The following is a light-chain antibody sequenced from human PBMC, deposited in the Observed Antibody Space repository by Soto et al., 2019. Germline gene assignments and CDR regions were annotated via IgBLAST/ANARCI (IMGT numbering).Light chain of an antibody. CDR1: TSNIGGNY. CDR2: RDN. V-gene: IGLV1-47*01. CDR3: ATWDDSLNGFYV. J-gene: IGLJ1*01. Sequence: QSVLTQPASASGTPGQAVTFSCSGSTSNIGGNYLYCYQQPPGAAPYLLIFRDNERPSGVLDRFSVSKSGTTAALAISGLRSDDEADYFCATWDDSLNGFYVFGTGTKVTVL.